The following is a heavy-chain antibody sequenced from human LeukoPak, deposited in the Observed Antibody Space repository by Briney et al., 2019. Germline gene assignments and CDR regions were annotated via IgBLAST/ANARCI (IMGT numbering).Heavy chain of an antibody. CDR2: LSGSGGST. V-gene: IGHV3-23*01. CDR3: AKDSQLVVVVAATFDY. J-gene: IGHJ4*02. D-gene: IGHD2-15*01. CDR1: GFTFSNVW. Sequence: GGSLRLSCAASGFTFSNVWMSWVRQAPGKGLEWVSALSGSGGSTYYADSVKGRFTISRDNSKNTLYLQMNSLRAEDTAVYYCAKDSQLVVVVAATFDYWGQGTLVTVSS.